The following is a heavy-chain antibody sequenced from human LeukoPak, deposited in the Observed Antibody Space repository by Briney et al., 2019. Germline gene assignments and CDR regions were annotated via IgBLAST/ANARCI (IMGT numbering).Heavy chain of an antibody. CDR1: GLTFSSFA. J-gene: IGHJ3*02. Sequence: PGGSLRLSCAASGLTFSSFAMNWVRQAPGKGLEWLSYISSSSSIIYDADSVKGRFTISRDNVKNSLYLQMNTLRDEDTAVYFCARDRYGSGTSPDSFDIWGQGTMVTVSS. CDR3: ARDRYGSGTSPDSFDI. CDR2: ISSSSSII. V-gene: IGHV3-48*02. D-gene: IGHD3-10*01.